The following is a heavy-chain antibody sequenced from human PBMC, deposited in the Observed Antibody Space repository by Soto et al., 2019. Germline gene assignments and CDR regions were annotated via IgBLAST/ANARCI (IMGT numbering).Heavy chain of an antibody. V-gene: IGHV4-59*01. CDR3: AGADYYDSSGYYFLPLHYGMDV. CDR2: IYYSGST. J-gene: IGHJ6*02. CDR1: GGSISSYY. D-gene: IGHD3-22*01. Sequence: QVRLQESGPGLVKPSETLSLTCTVSGGSISSYYWSWIRQPPGKGLEWIGYIYYSGSTNYNPSLKSRVTISVDTSKNQFSLKLSSVTAADTAVYYCAGADYYDSSGYYFLPLHYGMDVWGQGTTVTVSS.